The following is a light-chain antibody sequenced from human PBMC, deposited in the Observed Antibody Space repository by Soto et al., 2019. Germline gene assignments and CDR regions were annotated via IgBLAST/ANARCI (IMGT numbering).Light chain of an antibody. CDR1: ESVGKY. J-gene: IGKJ1*01. CDR3: EQYGSSPRT. V-gene: IGKV3-20*01. Sequence: EMGLTQSPATLSLSPGERATLSCTASESVGKYLVWYQQKPGQAPRLLIYDASSRATGISDRFSGSGSGTDFTLTISRLEPEDFAIYYCEQYGSSPRTFGQGTKVDIK. CDR2: DAS.